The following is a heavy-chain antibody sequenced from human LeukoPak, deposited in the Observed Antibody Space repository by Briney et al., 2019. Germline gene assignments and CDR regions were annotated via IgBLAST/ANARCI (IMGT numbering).Heavy chain of an antibody. V-gene: IGHV4-59*08. CDR1: GASIDSYY. J-gene: IGHJ3*02. CDR2: THNNGDS. D-gene: IGHD1-14*01. CDR3: ARQPAGTAAFDI. Sequence: PSETLSLTCTVSGASIDSYYWSWIRQPPGKGLEWIGYTHNNGDSNYNPSLKSRLTISVDTSKNEVSLVLTSVTAADPALYYCARQPAGTAAFDIWAQGTMVIVSA.